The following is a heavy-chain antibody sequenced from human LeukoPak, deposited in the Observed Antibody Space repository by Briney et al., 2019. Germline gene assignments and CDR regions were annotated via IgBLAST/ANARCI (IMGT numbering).Heavy chain of an antibody. CDR1: GFTFSSYA. D-gene: IGHD1-20*01. CDR3: ARDNWNYLDY. V-gene: IGHV3-30-3*01. J-gene: IGHJ4*02. Sequence: GRSLRFSCAASGFTFSSYAMHWVRQAPGKGLEWVAVISYDGSNKYYADSVKGRFTISRDNSKNTLYLQMNSLRAEDTAVYYCARDNWNYLDYWGQGTLVTVSS. CDR2: ISYDGSNK.